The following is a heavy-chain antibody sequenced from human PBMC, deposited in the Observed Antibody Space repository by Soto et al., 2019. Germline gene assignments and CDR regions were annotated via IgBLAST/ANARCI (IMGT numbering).Heavy chain of an antibody. CDR3: ARRQYSSGWFFDY. CDR2: IYYSGST. J-gene: IGHJ4*02. CDR1: GGSISSSSYY. V-gene: IGHV4-39*01. Sequence: QLQLQESGPGLVKPSETLSLTCTVSGGSISSSSYYWGWIRQPPGKGLEWIGSIYYSGSTYYNPSLKSRVTISVDTSKNQFSLKLSSVTAADTAVYYCARRQYSSGWFFDYWGQGTLVTVSS. D-gene: IGHD6-19*01.